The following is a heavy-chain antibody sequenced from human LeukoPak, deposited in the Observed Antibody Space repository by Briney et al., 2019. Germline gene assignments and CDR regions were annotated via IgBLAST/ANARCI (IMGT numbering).Heavy chain of an antibody. D-gene: IGHD3/OR15-3a*01. J-gene: IGHJ6*02. V-gene: IGHV3-30-3*01. CDR2: ISYDGSNK. CDR1: GFTFSSYA. CDR3: AKGTGGMDA. Sequence: GRSLRLSCAASGFTFSSYAMHWVRQAPGKGLEWVAVISYDGSNKYYADSVKGRFTISRDNSKNTLYLQMNSLRAEDTAVYYCAKGTGGMDAWGQGTTVTVSS.